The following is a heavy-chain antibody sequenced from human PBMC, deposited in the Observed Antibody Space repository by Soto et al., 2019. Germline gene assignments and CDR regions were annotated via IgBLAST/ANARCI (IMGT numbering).Heavy chain of an antibody. CDR1: GFTFSDYY. CDR2: ISSSGNSI. J-gene: IGHJ6*01. V-gene: IGHV3-11*01. D-gene: IGHD3-22*01. CDR3: ARDYSDSSGFFGDYYGMDV. Sequence: PGGSLRLSCAASGFTFSDYYMIWIRQAPGKGLEWVSYISSSGNSIYYADSVKGRFTISRDSAKNSLYLQMNSLRAEDTAVYYCARDYSDSSGFFGDYYGMDVWGQGTTVTGSS.